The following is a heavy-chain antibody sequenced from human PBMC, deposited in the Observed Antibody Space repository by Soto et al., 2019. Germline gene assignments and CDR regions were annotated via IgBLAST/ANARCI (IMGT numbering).Heavy chain of an antibody. CDR2: ISPDTSRT. Sequence: GESLKISCKGSEYSFANQWIGWVRQMPGKGLEWVGIISPDTSRTLYSPSLQGQVTISVDKSISTVYLQWNSLKASDTAMYYCTKRLNDVPKPSPWLDPWGQGTLVTVSS. J-gene: IGHJ5*02. CDR3: TKRLNDVPKPSPWLDP. V-gene: IGHV5-51*01. CDR1: EYSFANQW. D-gene: IGHD1-1*01.